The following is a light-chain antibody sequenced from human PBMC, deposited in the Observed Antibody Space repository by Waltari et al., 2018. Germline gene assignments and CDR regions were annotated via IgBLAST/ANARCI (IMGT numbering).Light chain of an antibody. CDR2: ASS. CDR3: LQYDSNPLT. V-gene: IGKV1-17*01. Sequence: DIQMTQSPSSLSASPGDRVTITCRASQGINIYLNWYQVKAGKPPRRLIYASSRLESGVPSRFSGSGSGTHFTLTISSLQPEDFATYYCLQYDSNPLTFGGGTKVEIK. CDR1: QGINIY. J-gene: IGKJ4*01.